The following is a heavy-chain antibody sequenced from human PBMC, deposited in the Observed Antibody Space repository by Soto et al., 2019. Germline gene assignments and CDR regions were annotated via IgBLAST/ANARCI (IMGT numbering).Heavy chain of an antibody. CDR1: AGSVSGDTHY. CDR2: IYNSGST. Sequence: QAQLQESGPGPVKPSETLSLTCTVSAGSVSGDTHYWSWIRQPPGKGLEWIGYIYNSGSTNYNPSLKSRDTISVDTSENQFSLRLSSVTAADTAVYYCARGYRTSWYWFDLWGRGTLVTVSS. D-gene: IGHD6-13*01. CDR3: ARGYRTSWYWFDL. J-gene: IGHJ2*01. V-gene: IGHV4-61*01.